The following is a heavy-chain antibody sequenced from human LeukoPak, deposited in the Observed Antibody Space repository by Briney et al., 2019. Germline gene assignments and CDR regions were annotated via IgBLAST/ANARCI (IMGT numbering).Heavy chain of an antibody. Sequence: SVKVSCKASGGTFSSYAISWVRQAPGQGLEWMGGIIPIFGTANYAQKFQGRVTMTRDTSTSTVYMELSSLRSEDTAVYYCARSEQWLALIDYWGQGTLVTVSS. J-gene: IGHJ4*02. CDR3: ARSEQWLALIDY. D-gene: IGHD6-19*01. V-gene: IGHV1-69*05. CDR1: GGTFSSYA. CDR2: IIPIFGTA.